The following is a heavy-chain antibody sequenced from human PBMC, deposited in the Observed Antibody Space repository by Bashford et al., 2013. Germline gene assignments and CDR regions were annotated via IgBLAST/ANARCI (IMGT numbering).Heavy chain of an antibody. D-gene: IGHD3-10*01. CDR2: IYWDDDK. CDR1: GFSLSTSGVG. J-gene: IGHJ4*02. Sequence: SGPTLVKPTQTLTLTCTFSGFSLSTSGVGVGWIRQPPGKALEWLALIYWDDDKRYSPSLKSRLTITKDTSKNQVVLTMTNMDPVDTATYYCAHTPFYLTMVRGVIIRYYFDYWGQGTLVTVSS. CDR3: AHTPFYLTMVRGVIIRYYFDY. V-gene: IGHV2-5*02.